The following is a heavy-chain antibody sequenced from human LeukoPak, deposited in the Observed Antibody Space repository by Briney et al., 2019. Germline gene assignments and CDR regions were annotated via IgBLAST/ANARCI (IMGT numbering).Heavy chain of an antibody. Sequence: GGSLRLPCAASGFTFSHFWMSWVRQAPGKGLERVAYIKKTGSETYYVDSVKGRFTITRDNTRNSLFLQMYSLRAEDTAVYFCAREDGYCSGGNCYSYFDSWGQGTLVTVSS. D-gene: IGHD2-15*01. V-gene: IGHV3-7*01. CDR1: GFTFSHFW. CDR2: IKKTGSET. CDR3: AREDGYCSGGNCYSYFDS. J-gene: IGHJ4*02.